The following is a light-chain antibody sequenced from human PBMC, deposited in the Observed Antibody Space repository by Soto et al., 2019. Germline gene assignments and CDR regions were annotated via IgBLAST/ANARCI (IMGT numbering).Light chain of an antibody. CDR2: GAS. J-gene: IGKJ1*01. CDR1: QSVSSN. V-gene: IGKV3-15*01. Sequence: EIVMTQSPATLSLSPGERATLSCRASQSVSSNLAWYQQRPGQAPRLLIYGASARATGFPARFSASGSGTEFILTISSLQSEDFAVYYCQQYDNWPWTFGRGTKVEI. CDR3: QQYDNWPWT.